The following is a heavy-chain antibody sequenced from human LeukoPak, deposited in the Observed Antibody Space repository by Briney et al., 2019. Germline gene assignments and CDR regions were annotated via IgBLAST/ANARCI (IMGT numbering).Heavy chain of an antibody. CDR2: IYYSGST. CDR1: GGSISSYY. CDR3: ARSRSESSTLYYYYYYMDV. V-gene: IGHV4-59*08. D-gene: IGHD1-26*01. Sequence: SETLSLTCTVSGGSISSYYWSWIRQPPGKGLEWIGYIYYSGSTNYNPSLKSRVTISVDTSKNQFSLKLSSVTAADTAVYYCARSRSESSTLYYYYYYMDVWGKGTTVTVSS. J-gene: IGHJ6*03.